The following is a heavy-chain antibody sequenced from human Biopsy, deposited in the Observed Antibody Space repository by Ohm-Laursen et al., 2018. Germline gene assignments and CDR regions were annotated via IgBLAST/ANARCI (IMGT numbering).Heavy chain of an antibody. J-gene: IGHJ1*01. CDR2: NIPILGTG. V-gene: IGHV1-69*06. CDR1: GGTFSNYG. D-gene: IGHD3-9*01. CDR3: ATKLTGYFHH. Sequence: GASVKVSCNVPGGTFSNYGVNWVRQAPGQGLEWLGGNIPILGTGNYAQKFQDRVTVAADTSTSTATMELRSLRSDDTAMYYCATKLTGYFHHWGQGTLVIVSS.